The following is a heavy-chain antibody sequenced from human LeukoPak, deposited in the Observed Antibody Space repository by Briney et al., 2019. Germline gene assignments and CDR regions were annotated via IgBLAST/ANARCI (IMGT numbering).Heavy chain of an antibody. CDR1: GFTFSSYS. V-gene: IGHV3-21*04. Sequence: KPGGSLRLSCAASGFTFSSYSMNWVRQAPGKGLEWVSSISSSSSYIYYADSVKGRFTISRDNSKNTLYLQMNSLRAEDTAVYYCAKAVAVASYNWFDPWGQGTLVTVSS. D-gene: IGHD6-19*01. J-gene: IGHJ5*02. CDR2: ISSSSSYI. CDR3: AKAVAVASYNWFDP.